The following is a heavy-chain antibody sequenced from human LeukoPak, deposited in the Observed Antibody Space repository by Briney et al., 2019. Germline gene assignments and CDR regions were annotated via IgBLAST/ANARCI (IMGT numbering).Heavy chain of an antibody. D-gene: IGHD3-10*01. J-gene: IGHJ3*02. CDR3: ARVIIPVSRGPSFKKNYYGSGSYYNNVPHDAFDI. V-gene: IGHV1-2*02. CDR2: INPNSGGT. Sequence: GASVKVSCKASGYTFTGYYMHWVRQAPGQGLEWMGWINPNSGGTNYAQKFQGRVTMTRDTSISTAYMELSRLRSDDTAVYYCARVIIPVSRGPSFKKNYYGSGSYYNNVPHDAFDIWGQGTMVTVSS. CDR1: GYTFTGYY.